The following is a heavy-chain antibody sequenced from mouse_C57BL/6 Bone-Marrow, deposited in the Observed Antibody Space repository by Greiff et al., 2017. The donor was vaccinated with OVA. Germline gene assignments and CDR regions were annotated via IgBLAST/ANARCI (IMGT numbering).Heavy chain of an antibody. D-gene: IGHD2-4*01. Sequence: QVQLKQSGTELVKPGASVKLSCKASGYTFTSYWMHWVKQRPGQGLEWIGNINPSNGGTNYNEKFKSKATLTVDKSSSTAYMQLSSLTSEDSAVYYCARHEGDYDSMFAYWGQGTLVTVSA. CDR2: INPSNGGT. V-gene: IGHV1-53*01. CDR1: GYTFTSYW. J-gene: IGHJ3*01. CDR3: ARHEGDYDSMFAY.